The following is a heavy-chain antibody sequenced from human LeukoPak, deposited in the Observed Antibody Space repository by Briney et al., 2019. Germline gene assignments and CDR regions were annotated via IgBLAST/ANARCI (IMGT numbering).Heavy chain of an antibody. CDR1: RFTFSNYS. CDR2: IWYDGSNK. Sequence: GGSLRLSCAASRFTFSNYSMNWVRQAPGKGLEWVALIWYDGSNKHYADSVKGRLTISRDNSKNTLYLQMISLRAEDTAVYYCARGGYSYGLTYYFDYWGQGTLVTASS. V-gene: IGHV3-33*08. D-gene: IGHD5-18*01. J-gene: IGHJ4*02. CDR3: ARGGYSYGLTYYFDY.